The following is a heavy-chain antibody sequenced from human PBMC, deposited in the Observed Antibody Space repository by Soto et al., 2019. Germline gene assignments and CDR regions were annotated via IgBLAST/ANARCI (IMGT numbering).Heavy chain of an antibody. CDR1: GFTFSDSA. V-gene: IGHV3-73*01. J-gene: IGHJ4*02. Sequence: EVQLVESGGALVQPGGSLKLSCAASGFTFSDSAIQWVRQASGKGLEWVGRIRSKANDYATAYAASVKGRFTISRDDSKTTAYLQMNSLKTEDTAVYYCVRHVGETYFDYWGQGTLVTVSS. CDR3: VRHVGETYFDY. CDR2: IRSKANDYAT. D-gene: IGHD2-21*01.